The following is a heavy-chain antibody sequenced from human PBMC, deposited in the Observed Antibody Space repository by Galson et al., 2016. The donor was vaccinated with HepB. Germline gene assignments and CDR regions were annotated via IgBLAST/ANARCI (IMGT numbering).Heavy chain of an antibody. D-gene: IGHD6-19*01. CDR3: ATGIVVAGKYYYYYMDV. CDR2: IYYTEST. V-gene: IGHV4-39*01. CDR1: GASISGTEYY. Sequence: ETLSLTCSVSGASISGTEYYWGWIRQPPGRGLEWIGSIYYTESTYYNPSLKSRVTISVDTSKNQFSLRLNSVTAADTGVYYCATGIVVAGKYYYYYMDVWGKGTTVTVSS. J-gene: IGHJ6*03.